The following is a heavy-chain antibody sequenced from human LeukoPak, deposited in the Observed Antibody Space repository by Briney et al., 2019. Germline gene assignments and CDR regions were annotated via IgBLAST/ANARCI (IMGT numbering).Heavy chain of an antibody. J-gene: IGHJ6*02. CDR1: GFTFSDFY. D-gene: IGHD3-22*01. V-gene: IGHV3-11*01. CDR3: ASTADPYYYDSSGYYEILGYAMDV. CDR2: ISSSGSTI. Sequence: GGSLRLSCAASGFTFSDFYMSWIRQAPGKGLEWVSYISSSGSTIYYAGSVKGRFTISRDNAKNSLYLQVNSLRAEDTAVYYCASTADPYYYDSSGYYEILGYAMDVWGQGTTVTVSS.